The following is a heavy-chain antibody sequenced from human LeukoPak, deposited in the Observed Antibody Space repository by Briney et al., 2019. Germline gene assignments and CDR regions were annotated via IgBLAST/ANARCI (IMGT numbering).Heavy chain of an antibody. CDR3: ASTFVPAYYYGSGSYYNGVNDAFDI. V-gene: IGHV3-48*01. CDR2: ISSSSSTI. D-gene: IGHD3-10*01. J-gene: IGHJ3*02. Sequence: PGGSLRLSCAASGFTFSSYSMNWVRQAPGKGLEWVSYISSSSSTIYYADSVKGRFTISRDNAKNSLYLQMNSLRAEDTAVYYCASTFVPAYYYGSGSYYNGVNDAFDIWGQGTMVTVSS. CDR1: GFTFSSYS.